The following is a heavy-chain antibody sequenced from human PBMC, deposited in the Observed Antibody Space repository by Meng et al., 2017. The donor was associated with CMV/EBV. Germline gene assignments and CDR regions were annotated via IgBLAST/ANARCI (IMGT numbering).Heavy chain of an antibody. CDR3: ARRMGSTSSSYWFDP. CDR2: IYPGDSDT. V-gene: IGHV5-51*01. Sequence: KVSCKGSGYSFTSYWIGWVRQMPGKGLEWMGIIYPGDSDTRYSPSFQGQVTISADKSISTAYLQWSSLKASDTAMYYCARRMGSTSSSYWFDPWGRGTLVTVSS. D-gene: IGHD2-2*01. CDR1: GYSFTSYW. J-gene: IGHJ5*02.